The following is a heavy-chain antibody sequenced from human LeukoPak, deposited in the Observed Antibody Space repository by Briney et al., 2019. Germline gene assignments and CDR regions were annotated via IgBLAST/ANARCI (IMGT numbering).Heavy chain of an antibody. CDR2: ISSSSSYI. Sequence: PGGSLRLSCAASGFTVSNNYMSWVRQAPGKGLEWVSSISSSSSYIYYADSVKGRFTISRDNAKNSLYLQMNSLRAEDTAVYYCARCSSGWYEGPGRPYYMDVWGKGTTVTISS. CDR1: GFTVSNNY. J-gene: IGHJ6*03. D-gene: IGHD6-19*01. V-gene: IGHV3-21*01. CDR3: ARCSSGWYEGPGRPYYMDV.